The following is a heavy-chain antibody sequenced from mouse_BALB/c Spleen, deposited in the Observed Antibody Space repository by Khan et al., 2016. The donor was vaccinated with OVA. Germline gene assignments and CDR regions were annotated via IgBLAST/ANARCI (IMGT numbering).Heavy chain of an antibody. CDR2: VSPNNGDT. Sequence: VQLQQSGPDLVKPGASVKISCKASGYSFTVYYMTWVKQSHGKSPEWIGRVSPNNGDTNYNQNFKGKAILTVDKSSNTAYMELRSLTSEDSAVFYCARGYEFFPYWGQGTLVTVSA. CDR3: ARGYEFFPY. CDR1: GYSFTVYY. V-gene: IGHV1-26*01. J-gene: IGHJ3*01. D-gene: IGHD2-12*01.